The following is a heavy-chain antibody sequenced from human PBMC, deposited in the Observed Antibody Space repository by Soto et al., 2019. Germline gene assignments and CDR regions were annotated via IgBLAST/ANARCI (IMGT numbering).Heavy chain of an antibody. V-gene: IGHV4-38-2*01. CDR2: IYHSGST. CDR1: SSPINSRYY. J-gene: IGHJ4*02. CDR3: ARNTSGRNFDY. D-gene: IGHD6-19*01. Sequence: XEALSLTFAVSSSPINSRYYWGWIRQTPGKGLEWVASIYHSGSTHYNPSLKSRATISVDTSNNQFSLRLSSVTAADTAIYYCARNTSGRNFDYWGQGTQVTVSS.